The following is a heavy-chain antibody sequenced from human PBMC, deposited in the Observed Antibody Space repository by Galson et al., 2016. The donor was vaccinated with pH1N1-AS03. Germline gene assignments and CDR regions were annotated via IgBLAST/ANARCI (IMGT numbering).Heavy chain of an antibody. D-gene: IGHD6-25*01. CDR3: AKDSGSNEQGN. Sequence: SLRLSCAAPGFTFSRSWMSWVRQAPGKGLEWVANINRGGSKKNYVDSMKGRFTITRDNAKSSLNLQMNSLSAEDTAIYYCAKDSGSNEQGNWGQGTLVTVSS. J-gene: IGHJ4*02. CDR2: INRGGSKK. CDR1: GFTFSRSW. V-gene: IGHV3-7*01.